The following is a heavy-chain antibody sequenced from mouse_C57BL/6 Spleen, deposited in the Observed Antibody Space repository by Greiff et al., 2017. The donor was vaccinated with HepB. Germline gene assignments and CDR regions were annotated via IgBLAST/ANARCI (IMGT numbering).Heavy chain of an antibody. CDR3: TTESFYDYGRRFAY. J-gene: IGHJ3*01. CDR1: GFNIKDDY. V-gene: IGHV14-4*01. CDR2: IDPENGDT. Sequence: EVQLQQSGAELVRPGASVKLSCTASGFNIKDDYMHWVKQRPEQGLEWIGWIDPENGDTEYASKFQGKATITADTSSNTAYLQLSSLTSEDTAVYYRTTESFYDYGRRFAYWGQGTLVTVSA. D-gene: IGHD2-4*01.